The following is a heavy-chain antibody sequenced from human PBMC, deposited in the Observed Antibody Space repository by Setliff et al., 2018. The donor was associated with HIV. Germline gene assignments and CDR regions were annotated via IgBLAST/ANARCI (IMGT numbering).Heavy chain of an antibody. Sequence: KTSETLSLTCTVSGGSISSHYWSWIRQPPGKGLEWIGYIYYSGSTNYNPSLKSRVTISVDTSKNQFSLKLSSVTAADTAVYYCARDRGSSHYYYYYMDVWGKGTTVTVSS. CDR3: ARDRGSSHYYYYYMDV. D-gene: IGHD6-6*01. J-gene: IGHJ6*03. CDR2: IYYSGST. V-gene: IGHV4-59*11. CDR1: GGSISSHY.